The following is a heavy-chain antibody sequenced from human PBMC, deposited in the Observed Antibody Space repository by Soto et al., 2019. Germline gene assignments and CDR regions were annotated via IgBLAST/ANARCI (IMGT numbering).Heavy chain of an antibody. CDR1: GFTFSSYA. CDR3: AKECPRLRCSWYVGSKWFDL. V-gene: IGHV3-23*01. J-gene: IGHJ5*02. CDR2: ISGSGGRT. Sequence: GGSLRLSCAASGFTFSSYAMSWVRQAPGKGLEWVAAISGSGGRTYYADSVKGRFTISRDNSKNTLYLQMNSLRAEDRAVDYCAKECPRLRCSWYVGSKWFDLWGQGTLVTVSS. D-gene: IGHD6-13*01.